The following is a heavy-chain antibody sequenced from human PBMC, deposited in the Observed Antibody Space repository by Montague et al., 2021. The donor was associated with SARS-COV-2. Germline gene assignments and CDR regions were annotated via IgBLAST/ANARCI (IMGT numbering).Heavy chain of an antibody. J-gene: IGHJ4*02. CDR3: ARSPRGSGTGWLDY. V-gene: IGHV3-7*01. CDR1: GFTSGDYQ. D-gene: IGHD3/OR15-3a*01. Sequence: SLRLSCAASGFTSGDYQMTWVRQAPGKGLQWMANINQDETAKTXXXSXXGRFTISRDNAKNSLILQMNSLKDEDTAVYYCARSPRGSGTGWLDYWGQGTLVTVSS. CDR2: INQDETAK.